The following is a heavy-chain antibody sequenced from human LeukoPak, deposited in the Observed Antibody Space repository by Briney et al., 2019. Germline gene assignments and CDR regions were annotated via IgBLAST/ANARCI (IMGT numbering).Heavy chain of an antibody. J-gene: IGHJ4*02. CDR1: GLTFSRET. CDR2: ISGSSATK. D-gene: IGHD4-17*01. V-gene: IGHV3-23*01. Sequence: SGGSLRLSCVVSGLTFSRETMGWVRQAPGKGLEWVSVISGSSATKKYGDSVKVRFTISRDNSENTLYLHMSGLRADDTAVYYCAKRGTYGDYPPPYVDYWGQGTLVTVSS. CDR3: AKRGTYGDYPPPYVDY.